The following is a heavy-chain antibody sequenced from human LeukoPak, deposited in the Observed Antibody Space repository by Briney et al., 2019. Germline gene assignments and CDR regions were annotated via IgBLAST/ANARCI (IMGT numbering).Heavy chain of an antibody. D-gene: IGHD2-15*01. CDR2: FSNSGTT. V-gene: IGHV4-39*01. CDR1: GGSFTSRRYY. Sequence: KPSETLSLTCAVSGGSFTSRRYYWGWIRQPPGKGLEWIGGFSNSGTTSYNPSLKSRLSISVDTSKNQFSLKLSSVTAADTAIYYCASRYCSGDSCHLIGGYWGQGILVTVSS. J-gene: IGHJ4*02. CDR3: ASRYCSGDSCHLIGGY.